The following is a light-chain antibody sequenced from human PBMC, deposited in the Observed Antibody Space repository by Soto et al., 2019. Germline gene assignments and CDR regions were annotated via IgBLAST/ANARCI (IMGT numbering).Light chain of an antibody. Sequence: EIVFTQSPATLSLSPGERATLSCRASQGVANYLAWYQQKPGQAPRLLIYDASNRATGIPARFSGSGSGTDFTLTISSLEPEDFAVYYCQQRTRWPLTFGGGTKVDIK. CDR2: DAS. CDR3: QQRTRWPLT. V-gene: IGKV3D-11*01. J-gene: IGKJ4*01. CDR1: QGVANY.